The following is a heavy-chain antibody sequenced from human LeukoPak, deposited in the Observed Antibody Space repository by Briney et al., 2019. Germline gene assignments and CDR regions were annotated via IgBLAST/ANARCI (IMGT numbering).Heavy chain of an antibody. D-gene: IGHD4-11*01. Sequence: PGGSLRLSCAASGFTVSNNYMSWVRQAPGKGLEWVSVIYSGGTTYYADSVKGRFTISRDNSKNTLYLQMNSLRTEDTAVYYCARAPMTTVTTSDYWGQGTLVTVS. CDR1: GFTVSNNY. CDR3: ARAPMTTVTTSDY. J-gene: IGHJ4*02. CDR2: IYSGGTT. V-gene: IGHV3-66*02.